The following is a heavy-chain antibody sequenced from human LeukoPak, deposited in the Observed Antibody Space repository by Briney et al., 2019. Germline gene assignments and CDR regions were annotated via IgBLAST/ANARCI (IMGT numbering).Heavy chain of an antibody. V-gene: IGHV3-53*01. J-gene: IGHJ4*02. Sequence: GGSLRLSCAASGFTFSSYAMNWVRQAPGKGLEWVSVIYSGGSTYYADSVKGRFTISRDNSKNTLYLQMNSLRAEDTAVYYCARDPAGRDGYKGFDYWGQGTLVTVSS. CDR2: IYSGGST. D-gene: IGHD5-24*01. CDR3: ARDPAGRDGYKGFDY. CDR1: GFTFSSYA.